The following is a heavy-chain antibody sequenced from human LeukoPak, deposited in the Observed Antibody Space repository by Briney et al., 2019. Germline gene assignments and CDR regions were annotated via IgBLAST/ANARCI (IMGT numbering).Heavy chain of an antibody. CDR3: AGYCSGTSCYGSTF. Sequence: ASETLSLTCTVSGVSISSYYWSWIRQPAGKGLEWIGRIYTSGSTNYNPSLKSRVTMSVDTSKNQFSLKLSSVTAADTAVYYCAGYCSGTSCYGSTFWGQGTLVTVSS. V-gene: IGHV4-4*07. D-gene: IGHD2-2*01. J-gene: IGHJ4*02. CDR1: GVSISSYY. CDR2: IYTSGST.